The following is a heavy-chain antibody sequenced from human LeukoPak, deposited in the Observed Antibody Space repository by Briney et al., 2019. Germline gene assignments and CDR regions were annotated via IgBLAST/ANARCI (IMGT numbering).Heavy chain of an antibody. Sequence: PGGSLRLSCAASGFTFSSYAMSWVRQAPGKGLEWVSAISGSGGSTYYADSVKGRFTISRDNSKNTLYPQMNSLRAEDTAVYYCAQHYYDILTGYYTRFDYWGQGTLVTVSS. J-gene: IGHJ4*02. CDR2: ISGSGGST. D-gene: IGHD3-9*01. CDR3: AQHYYDILTGYYTRFDY. V-gene: IGHV3-23*01. CDR1: GFTFSSYA.